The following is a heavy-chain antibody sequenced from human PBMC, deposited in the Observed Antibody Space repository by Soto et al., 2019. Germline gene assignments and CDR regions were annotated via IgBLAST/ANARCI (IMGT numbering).Heavy chain of an antibody. Sequence: LRLSCTASGFTFSSYAMHWVRQAPGKGLEWVAVISYDGSNKYYADSVKGRFTISRDNSKNTMYLQMNSLRVEDTAVYYCARPYSSGWYGDLDYWRQRTLVTVSS. CDR2: ISYDGSNK. CDR1: GFTFSSYA. D-gene: IGHD6-19*01. CDR3: ARPYSSGWYGDLDY. J-gene: IGHJ4*02. V-gene: IGHV3-30-3*01.